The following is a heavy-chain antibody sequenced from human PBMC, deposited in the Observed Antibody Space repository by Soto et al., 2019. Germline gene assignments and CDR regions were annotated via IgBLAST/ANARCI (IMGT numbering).Heavy chain of an antibody. Sequence: LRVYGGGSGFTLSSYWMNWVRQAPGKGLVWVSRINSDGSSTSYADSVKGRFTISRVNAKNTLYLQMNSLRAEDTAVYYCARGWNDAYYYYGMDVWGQGTTVTVSS. V-gene: IGHV3-74*01. CDR1: GFTLSSYW. D-gene: IGHD1-1*01. CDR2: INSDGSST. J-gene: IGHJ6*02. CDR3: ARGWNDAYYYYGMDV.